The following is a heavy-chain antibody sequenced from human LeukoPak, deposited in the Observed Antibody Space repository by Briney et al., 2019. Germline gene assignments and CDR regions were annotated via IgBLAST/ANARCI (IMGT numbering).Heavy chain of an antibody. J-gene: IGHJ5*02. V-gene: IGHV3-23*01. CDR1: GFTFSSYA. D-gene: IGHD2-15*01. CDR3: AKSVGYCSGGSCPWFDP. Sequence: GGSLRLSCAASGFTFSSYAMSWVRQAPGKGLEWVSAISGSGGSTYYADSVKGRFTISRDNSKNTLYLQMNSLRAEDTAVYYCAKSVGYCSGGSCPWFDPWGQGTLVTVSS. CDR2: ISGSGGST.